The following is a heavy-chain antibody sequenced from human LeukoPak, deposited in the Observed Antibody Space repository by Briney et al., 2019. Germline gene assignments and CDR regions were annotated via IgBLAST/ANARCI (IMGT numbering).Heavy chain of an antibody. D-gene: IGHD3-9*01. CDR1: GFTFSTYW. Sequence: PGGSLRLSCAASGFTFSTYWMSWVRQAPGKGLEWVANIQQDGSEKYNVDSVNGRFTISRDNAKNSLYLQMNSLRAEDTAVYYCARETYVILTGYSPVPFYYYYMDVWGKGTTVTVSS. J-gene: IGHJ6*03. V-gene: IGHV3-7*01. CDR2: IQQDGSEK. CDR3: ARETYVILTGYSPVPFYYYYMDV.